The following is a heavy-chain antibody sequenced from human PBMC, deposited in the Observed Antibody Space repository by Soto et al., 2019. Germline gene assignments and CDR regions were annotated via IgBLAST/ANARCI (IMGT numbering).Heavy chain of an antibody. V-gene: IGHV3-23*01. J-gene: IGHJ6*02. Sequence: GGSLRLSCVASGFAFSTHAMSWVRQAPGKGLEWVSTFSGSGGNIYYAEAVKGRLTISRDDSKNTLYLQMDSLRVEDTAVYYCAKDPPWTVGPLAMDVWGQGTTVTVSS. D-gene: IGHD1-26*01. CDR1: GFAFSTHA. CDR2: FSGSGGNI. CDR3: AKDPPWTVGPLAMDV.